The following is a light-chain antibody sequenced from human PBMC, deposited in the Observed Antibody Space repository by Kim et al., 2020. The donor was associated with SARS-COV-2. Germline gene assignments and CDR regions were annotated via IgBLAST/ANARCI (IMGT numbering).Light chain of an antibody. CDR3: QQYHNWPPWT. CDR2: GAS. J-gene: IGKJ1*01. CDR1: QSVSSN. Sequence: SPGERAALSCRASQSVSSNVAWYQQKPGQAPRLLIYGASTRATGIPARFSGSGSGTEFTLTISSLQSEDFAVYYCQQYHNWPPWTFGQGTKVEIK. V-gene: IGKV3-15*01.